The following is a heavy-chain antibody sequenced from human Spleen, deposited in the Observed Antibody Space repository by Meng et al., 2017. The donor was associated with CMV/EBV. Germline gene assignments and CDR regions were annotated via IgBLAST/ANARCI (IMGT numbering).Heavy chain of an antibody. CDR3: ARVDSLTGYYWFDY. CDR1: GFTFSSYS. Sequence: ASGFTFSSYSMNWVRQAPGKGLEWVSSISSSSSYIYYADSVKGRFTISRDNAGNSLYLQMNSLRADDTAVYYCARVDSLTGYYWFDYWGQGTLVTVSS. D-gene: IGHD3-9*01. J-gene: IGHJ4*02. CDR2: ISSSSSYI. V-gene: IGHV3-21*01.